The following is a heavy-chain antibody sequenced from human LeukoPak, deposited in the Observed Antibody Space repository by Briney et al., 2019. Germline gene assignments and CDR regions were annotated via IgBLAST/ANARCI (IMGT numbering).Heavy chain of an antibody. J-gene: IGHJ4*02. CDR2: ISGSGGST. V-gene: IGHV3-23*01. CDR3: AKRGYCSSTSCYSHNFDY. CDR1: GFTFSSYA. D-gene: IGHD2-2*02. Sequence: GGSLRLSCAASGFTFSSYAMSWVRQAPGKGLEWVSAISGSGGSTYYADSVKGRFTISRDNSKNTLYLQMNSLRAEDTAVYYCAKRGYCSSTSCYSHNFDYWGQGTLVTVSS.